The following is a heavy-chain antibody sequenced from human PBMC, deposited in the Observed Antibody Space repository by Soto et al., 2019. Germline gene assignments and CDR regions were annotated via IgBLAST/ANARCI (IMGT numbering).Heavy chain of an antibody. Sequence: EVQLLESGGGLVQPGGSRGPSCAASGFTFTSNAMSWVRQAPGKGLEWVSAIGGSGGSTYYADSVKGRFTISRDNSKNTLYLQMNSLRAEDTAVYYCAKDLTFGGVIPWGQGTTVTVSS. CDR2: IGGSGGST. CDR3: AKDLTFGGVIP. V-gene: IGHV3-23*01. CDR1: GFTFTSNA. D-gene: IGHD3-16*02. J-gene: IGHJ6*02.